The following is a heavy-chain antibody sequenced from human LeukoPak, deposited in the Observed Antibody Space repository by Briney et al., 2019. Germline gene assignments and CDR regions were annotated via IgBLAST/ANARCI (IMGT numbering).Heavy chain of an antibody. V-gene: IGHV3-48*02. CDR1: EFSFSTYN. Sequence: GGSLRLSCAASEFSFSTYNMNWVRQAPGKGLEWVSYISTGSSTTYYADSVKGRFTISRDNVENSLYLQMNSLRDEDTAVYYCARVAAGYSVNYFDYWGQGTLVTVSS. CDR3: ARVAAGYSVNYFDY. CDR2: ISTGSSTT. D-gene: IGHD4-23*01. J-gene: IGHJ4*02.